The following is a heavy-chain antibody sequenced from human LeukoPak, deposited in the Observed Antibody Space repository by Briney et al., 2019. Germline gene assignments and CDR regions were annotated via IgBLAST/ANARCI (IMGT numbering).Heavy chain of an antibody. V-gene: IGHV4-59*01. Sequence: SETLSLTCTVSGGSISSDYWNWIRQPPAKALEWIGYIYYSGNTNYNPSLESRVTISVDPSKTQFSLTLTSVTAADTAVYYCSRAPGQWLGTGMDVWGQGTTVTVSS. CDR3: SRAPGQWLGTGMDV. CDR1: GGSISSDY. D-gene: IGHD6-19*01. CDR2: IYYSGNT. J-gene: IGHJ6*02.